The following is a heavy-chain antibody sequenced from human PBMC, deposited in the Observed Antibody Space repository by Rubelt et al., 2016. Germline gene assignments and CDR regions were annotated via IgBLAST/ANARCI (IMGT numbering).Heavy chain of an antibody. V-gene: IGHV4-61*05. CDR1: GGSISSSSYY. J-gene: IGHJ4*02. Sequence: QLQLQESGPGLVKPSETLSLTCTVSGGSISSSSYYWGWIRQPPGKGLEWIGYLSYTGSTSYNPSLKSRVTISVDTPKNQFALKLSCVTAAETAVDYCARHGGSYLYYFDYWGQGTLVTVSA. CDR3: ARHGGSYLYYFDY. CDR2: LSYTGST. D-gene: IGHD1-26*01.